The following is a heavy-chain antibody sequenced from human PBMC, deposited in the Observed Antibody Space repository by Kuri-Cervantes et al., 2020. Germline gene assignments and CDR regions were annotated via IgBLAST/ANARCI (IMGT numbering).Heavy chain of an antibody. Sequence: SETLSLTCTVSGGSISSSSYYWGWIRQPPGKGLEWIGSIYYSGSTYYNPSLKSRVTISVDTSKNQFSLKLSSVTAADTAMFYCARHTNWSFDYWGRGTLVTVSS. CDR2: IYYSGST. V-gene: IGHV4-39*01. J-gene: IGHJ4*02. CDR1: GGSISSSSYY. CDR3: ARHTNWSFDY. D-gene: IGHD1-1*01.